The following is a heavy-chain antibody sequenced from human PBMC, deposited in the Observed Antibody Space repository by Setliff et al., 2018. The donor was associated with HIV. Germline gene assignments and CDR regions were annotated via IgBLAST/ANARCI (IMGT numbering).Heavy chain of an antibody. J-gene: IGHJ4*02. CDR3: ARLSGGMVPNY. D-gene: IGHD3-10*01. CDR1: GGSISSANYY. Sequence: SETLSLTCTVSGGSISSANYYWSWIRQPPGKGLEWIGSIFYSGSANYNPSLTSPVTISVDPSKNQILLRLSSVTAADTAVYYCARLSGGMVPNYWGQGTLVTVS. V-gene: IGHV4-39*01. CDR2: IFYSGSA.